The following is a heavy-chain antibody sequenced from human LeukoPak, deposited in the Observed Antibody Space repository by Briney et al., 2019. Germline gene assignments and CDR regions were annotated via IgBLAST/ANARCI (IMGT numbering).Heavy chain of an antibody. D-gene: IGHD3-22*01. CDR3: ARPYYYDSRIDP. CDR2: MYYSGST. Sequence: SQTLSLTCTVSGSSISSGDYYWSWIRQPPGKGLEWIAYMYYSGSTYYNPSLKSRVTMSADTSKNQLSLKLSSVTASDTAVYYCARPYYYDSRIDPWGQGILVTVSS. V-gene: IGHV4-30-4*01. CDR1: GSSISSGDYY. J-gene: IGHJ5*02.